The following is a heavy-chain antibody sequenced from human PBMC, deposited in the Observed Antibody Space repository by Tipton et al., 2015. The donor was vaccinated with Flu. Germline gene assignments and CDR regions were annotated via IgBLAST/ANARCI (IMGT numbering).Heavy chain of an antibody. J-gene: IGHJ4*02. CDR3: AKVPVVVVAATLFDY. CDR2: ISGSGGST. D-gene: IGHD2-15*01. V-gene: IGHV3-23*01. Sequence: SLRLSCAASGFTFSSYAMSWVRRAPGKGLEWVSAISGSGGSTYYADSVKGRFTISRDNSKNTLYLQMNSLRAEDTAVHYCAKVPVVVVAATLFDYWGQGTLVTVSS. CDR1: GFTFSSYA.